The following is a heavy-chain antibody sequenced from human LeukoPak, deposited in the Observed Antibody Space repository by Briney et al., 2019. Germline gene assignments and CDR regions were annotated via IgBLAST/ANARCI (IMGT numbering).Heavy chain of an antibody. Sequence: ASVKVSCKASGYTFTSYGISWVRQAPGQGLEWMGWISAYNGNTNYAQKLQGRVTMTTDTSTSTAYMELRSLRSDDTAVYYCARVTRALAMIVVVSLDYWGRGTLVTVSS. CDR1: GYTFTSYG. V-gene: IGHV1-18*01. D-gene: IGHD3-22*01. CDR3: ARVTRALAMIVVVSLDY. J-gene: IGHJ4*02. CDR2: ISAYNGNT.